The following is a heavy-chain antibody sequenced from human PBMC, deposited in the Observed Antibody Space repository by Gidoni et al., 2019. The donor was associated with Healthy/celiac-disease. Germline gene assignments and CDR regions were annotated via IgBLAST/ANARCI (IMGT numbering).Heavy chain of an antibody. CDR3: AKVSRQSDAFDI. D-gene: IGHD6-19*01. CDR2: ISGSGGST. CDR1: GFPFSSYA. J-gene: IGHJ3*02. V-gene: IGHV3-23*01. Sequence: EVQLLESGGGLVQPGGSLRLSCAASGFPFSSYAMSWVRQAPGKGLEWVSAISGSGGSTYYADSVKGRFTISRDNSKNTLYLQMNSLRAEDTAVYYCAKVSRQSDAFDIWGQGTMVTVSS.